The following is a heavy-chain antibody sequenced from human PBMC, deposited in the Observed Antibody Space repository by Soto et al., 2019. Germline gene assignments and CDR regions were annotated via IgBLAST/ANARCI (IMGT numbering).Heavy chain of an antibody. J-gene: IGHJ6*03. D-gene: IGHD3-3*01. CDR2: IYYSGST. Sequence: PSETLSLTCTVSGGSISSSSYYWGWIRQPPGKGLEWIGSIYYSGSTNYNPSLKSRVSISVDTSKNQFSLKLSSVTAADTAVYYCARNLTPTKPTSLFGVVTYYYYMDVWGKGTTVTVSS. CDR1: GGSISSSSYY. CDR3: ARNLTPTKPTSLFGVVTYYYYMDV. V-gene: IGHV4-39*07.